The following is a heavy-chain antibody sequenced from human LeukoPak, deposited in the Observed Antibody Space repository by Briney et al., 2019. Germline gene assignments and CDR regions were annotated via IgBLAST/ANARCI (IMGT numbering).Heavy chain of an antibody. J-gene: IGHJ5*02. D-gene: IGHD2-2*01. V-gene: IGHV4-59*01. CDR2: IYYSGST. Sequence: SETLSLTCTVSGGSISSYYWSWIRQPPGKGLEWIGYIYYSGSTNYNPSLKSRVTISVDTSKNQFSLKLSSVTAADTAVYYCARGGCSSTSCYGPSLASSSSFDPWGQGTLVTVSS. CDR1: GGSISSYY. CDR3: ARGGCSSTSCYGPSLASSSSFDP.